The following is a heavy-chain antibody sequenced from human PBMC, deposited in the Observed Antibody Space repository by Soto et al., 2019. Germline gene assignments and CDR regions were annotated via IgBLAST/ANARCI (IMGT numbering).Heavy chain of an antibody. J-gene: IGHJ6*02. Sequence: ASVKVSCKASGYTFTTYGISWVRQAPGQGLEWMGRINGCNGNTDYPQKLQGRVTMTRDTSTSTVYMALSSLRSEDTAVYYCAKDAYSSGWPSYYYYAMDVWGQGTTVTVSS. CDR3: AKDAYSSGWPSYYYYAMDV. V-gene: IGHV1-18*01. CDR2: INGCNGNT. CDR1: GYTFTTYG. D-gene: IGHD6-19*01.